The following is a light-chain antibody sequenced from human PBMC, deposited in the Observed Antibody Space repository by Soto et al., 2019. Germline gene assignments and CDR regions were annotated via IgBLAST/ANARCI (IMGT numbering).Light chain of an antibody. J-gene: IGKJ2*01. CDR2: TAS. CDR1: QDISTW. CDR3: QQANSFPYT. V-gene: IGKV1-12*01. Sequence: DIQMTQSPSFVSASVGDRVTITCRASQDISTWLAWYQQKPGRAPNLLIYTASSLQSGVPSRFSGSGSGTAFTLTLSSLQPEDFATYYCQQANSFPYTFGQGTKLEIK.